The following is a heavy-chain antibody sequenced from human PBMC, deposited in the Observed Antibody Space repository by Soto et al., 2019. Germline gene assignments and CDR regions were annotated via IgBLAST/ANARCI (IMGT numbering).Heavy chain of an antibody. CDR1: GYTFTSYG. Sequence: QVQLVQSGAEVKKPGASVKVSCKASGYTFTSYGISWVRQAPGQGLEWMAWISAYNGNTNYAQKLQGRVTMTTDTSTSTAYMELRSLRSDDTAVYYCARDKGAYCGGDCYSTWFDPWGQGTLVTVSS. CDR2: ISAYNGNT. CDR3: ARDKGAYCGGDCYSTWFDP. J-gene: IGHJ5*02. V-gene: IGHV1-18*01. D-gene: IGHD2-21*02.